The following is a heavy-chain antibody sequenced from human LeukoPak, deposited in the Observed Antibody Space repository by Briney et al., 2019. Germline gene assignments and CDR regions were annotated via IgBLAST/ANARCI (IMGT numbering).Heavy chain of an antibody. CDR1: GYSISSGYY. CDR2: IYHSGST. CDR3: AREYYDFWSGHTPNFDY. D-gene: IGHD3-3*01. J-gene: IGHJ4*02. Sequence: SETLSLTCTVSGYSISSGYYWGWIRQPPGKGLEWIGSIYHSGSTYYNPSLKSRVTISVDTSKNQFSLKLSSVPAAATDASYCAREYYDFWSGHTPNFDYWGQGTLVTVSS. V-gene: IGHV4-38-2*02.